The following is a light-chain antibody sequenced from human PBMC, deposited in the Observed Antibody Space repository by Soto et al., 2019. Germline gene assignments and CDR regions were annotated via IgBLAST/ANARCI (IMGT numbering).Light chain of an antibody. CDR3: QQYGSPPYS. CDR2: GAS. J-gene: IGKJ2*03. Sequence: EIVLTQSPGTLSLSPGERATLSCRASQSVRSNYVAWYQQKPGQPPRLLIYGASSGATGIPDRFTGSGSGTDFPLTISRLEPEDFAVYYCQQYGSPPYSFGQGTKLDI. CDR1: QSVRSNY. V-gene: IGKV3-20*01.